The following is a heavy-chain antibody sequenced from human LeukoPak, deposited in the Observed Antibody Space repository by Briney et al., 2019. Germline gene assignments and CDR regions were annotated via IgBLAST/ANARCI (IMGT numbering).Heavy chain of an antibody. CDR2: IYSSGST. CDR3: ARVSGSGSYSTRYYFDD. CDR1: GGSISSYY. J-gene: IGHJ4*02. D-gene: IGHD3-10*01. V-gene: IGHV4-4*07. Sequence: SETLSLTCTVSGGSISSYYWNWIRQPAGKGLEWVGLIYSSGSTNYNPSLKSRVTMSVDTSKNQFSLKLSSVTAADTAVYYCARVSGSGSYSTRYYFDDWGQGTLVTVSS.